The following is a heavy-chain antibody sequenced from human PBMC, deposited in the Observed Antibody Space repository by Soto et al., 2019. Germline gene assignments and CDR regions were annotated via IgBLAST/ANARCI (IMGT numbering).Heavy chain of an antibody. CDR1: GYTFTGYA. CDR3: AREHRRSWRFDY. Sequence: ASVKVSCKASGYTFTGYAMHWVRQAPGQRLEWMGWINAGNGNTKYSQKFQGRVTITRNTSISTAYMELSSLRSEDTAVYYCAREHRRSWRFDYWGKGTLVTVAS. CDR2: INAGNGNT. D-gene: IGHD6-13*01. V-gene: IGHV1-3*01. J-gene: IGHJ4*02.